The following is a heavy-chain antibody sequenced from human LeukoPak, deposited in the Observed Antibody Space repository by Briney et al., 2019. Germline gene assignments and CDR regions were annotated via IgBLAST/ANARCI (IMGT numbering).Heavy chain of an antibody. Sequence: GRSLRLSCAASGFTFSTYGMHWVCQAPGKGLEWVALIWNDGRDMSYADSVRGRFTISSDNARNSLYLQMNTLRVADTAVYYCARGRGWIYDSWGRGTLVTVSS. J-gene: IGHJ4*02. CDR2: IWNDGRDM. V-gene: IGHV3-33*03. CDR1: GFTFSTYG. CDR3: ARGRGWIYDS. D-gene: IGHD6-19*01.